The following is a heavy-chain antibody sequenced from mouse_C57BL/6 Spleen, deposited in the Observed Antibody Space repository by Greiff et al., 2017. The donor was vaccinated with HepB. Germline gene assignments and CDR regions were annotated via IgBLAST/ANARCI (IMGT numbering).Heavy chain of an antibody. D-gene: IGHD1-1*01. Sequence: QVQLQQSGAELVKPGASVKLSCKASGYTFTSYWMHWVKQRPGRGLEWIGRIDPNRGGTKYNEKFKSKATLTVDKPSSTAYMQLRSLTSEDSAVYYCARDYGSPAWFAYWGQGTLVTVSA. CDR3: ARDYGSPAWFAY. V-gene: IGHV1-72*01. CDR2: IDPNRGGT. CDR1: GYTFTSYW. J-gene: IGHJ3*01.